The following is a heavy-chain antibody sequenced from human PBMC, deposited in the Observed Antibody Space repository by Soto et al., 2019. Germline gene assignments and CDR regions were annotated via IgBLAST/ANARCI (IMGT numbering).Heavy chain of an antibody. CDR3: AITTSTVSYWFDP. CDR1: GFSFGGYW. J-gene: IGHJ5*02. V-gene: IGHV3-7*03. D-gene: IGHD4-4*01. Sequence: GGSLRLSCVASGFSFGGYWMSWVRQAPGKGPEWVANIKEDGGEQHYVDSVKGRFTISRANTENSLFLQMNNLRVEDSAIYYCAITTSTVSYWFDPWGPGTQVTVSS. CDR2: IKEDGGEQ.